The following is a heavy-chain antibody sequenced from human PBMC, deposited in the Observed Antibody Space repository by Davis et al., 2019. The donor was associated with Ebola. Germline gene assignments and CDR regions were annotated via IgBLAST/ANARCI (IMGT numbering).Heavy chain of an antibody. CDR2: IYYSGST. CDR1: GGSISTYF. J-gene: IGHJ5*02. CDR3: ARADGRRGWFDP. V-gene: IGHV4-59*01. Sequence: PSETLSLTCTVSGGSISTYFLSWIRQPPGKRLEWIGYIYYSGSTNYNPSLKSRVTISVDTSKNQFSLKLSSVTAADTAIYYCARADGRRGWFDPWGQGTLVTVSS.